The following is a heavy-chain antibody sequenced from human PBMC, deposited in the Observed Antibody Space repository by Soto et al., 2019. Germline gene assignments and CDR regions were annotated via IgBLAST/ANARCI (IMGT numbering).Heavy chain of an antibody. CDR1: GFTFGDSY. D-gene: IGHD2-21*01. CDR3: AKGQTMGGDYYYGMDV. V-gene: IGHV3-11*05. CDR2: ISPGSRYP. J-gene: IGHJ6*02. Sequence: PGGSLRLSCAGSGFTFGDSYMSWIRQAPGKGLEWLSYISPGSRYPAYADSVKGRFTISRDNSKNTLYLQMNSLRAEDTAVYYCAKGQTMGGDYYYGMDVWGQGTTVTVSS.